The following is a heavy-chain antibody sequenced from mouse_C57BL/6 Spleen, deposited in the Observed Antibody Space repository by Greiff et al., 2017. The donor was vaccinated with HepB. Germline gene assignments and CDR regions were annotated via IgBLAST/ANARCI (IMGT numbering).Heavy chain of an antibody. CDR3: ARGRTAQATDYFDY. CDR1: GFTFSSYA. Sequence: EVQVVESGGGLVKPGGSLKLSCAASGFTFSSYAMSWVRQTPEKRLEWVATISDGGSYTYYPDNVKGRFTISRDNAKNNLYLQMSHLKSEDTAMYYCARGRTAQATDYFDYWGQGTTLTVSS. V-gene: IGHV5-4*01. D-gene: IGHD3-2*02. CDR2: ISDGGSYT. J-gene: IGHJ2*01.